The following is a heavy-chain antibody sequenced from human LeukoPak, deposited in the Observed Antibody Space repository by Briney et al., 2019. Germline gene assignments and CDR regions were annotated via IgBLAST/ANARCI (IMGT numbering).Heavy chain of an antibody. V-gene: IGHV1-2*06. CDR3: ARGYCSSTSCSTTYYYYGMDV. J-gene: IGHJ6*02. CDR2: INPNSGGT. D-gene: IGHD2-2*02. CDR1: GYTFTGYY. Sequence: GASVKVSCKASGYTFTGYYMHWVRQAPGQGLEWMGRINPNSGGTNYAQKFQGRVTMTRDTSISTAYMELSRLRSDDTAVYYCARGYCSSTSCSTTYYYYGMDVWGQGTTVTVSS.